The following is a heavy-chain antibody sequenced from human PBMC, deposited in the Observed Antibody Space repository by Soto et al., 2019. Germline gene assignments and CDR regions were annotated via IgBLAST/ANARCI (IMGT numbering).Heavy chain of an antibody. Sequence: QVQLVESGGGVVQPGRSLRLSCAASGFTFSSYAMHWVRQAPGKGPEWVAVISYAGSNQYYAGSVKGRFTISRANSKNTLYLQMNSLRAEDTAVYYCARDRSWNSNYFDYWGQGTLVTVSS. CDR3: ARDRSWNSNYFDY. CDR2: ISYAGSNQ. CDR1: GFTFSSYA. V-gene: IGHV3-30-3*01. D-gene: IGHD1-7*01. J-gene: IGHJ4*02.